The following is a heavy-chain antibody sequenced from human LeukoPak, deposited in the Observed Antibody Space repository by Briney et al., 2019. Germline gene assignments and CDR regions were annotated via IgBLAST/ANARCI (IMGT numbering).Heavy chain of an antibody. D-gene: IGHD3-10*01. V-gene: IGHV4-59*01. CDR3: ARGVLLWFGETLYYYMDV. Sequence: PSETLSLTCTVSGGSISSYYWSWIRQPPGKGLEWIGYIYYSGSTNYNPSLKSRVTISVDTSKNQFSLKLSSVTAADTAVYYCARGVLLWFGETLYYYMDVWGKGTTVTISS. J-gene: IGHJ6*03. CDR2: IYYSGST. CDR1: GGSISSYY.